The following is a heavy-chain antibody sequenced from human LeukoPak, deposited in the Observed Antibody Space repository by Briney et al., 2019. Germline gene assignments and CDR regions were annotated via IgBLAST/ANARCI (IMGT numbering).Heavy chain of an antibody. CDR1: GFTFNTYT. CDR3: AKGLERESRLDS. D-gene: IGHD1-1*01. J-gene: IGHJ4*02. CDR2: IRHSDGNT. Sequence: GGSLRLSCAASGFTFNTYTMYWVRQAPGKGLEWVSGIRHSDGNTYYADSVKGRFTIYSDKSRATLFLQMNGLRAEDTALYYCAKGLERESRLDSWGQGTLVTVSS. V-gene: IGHV3-23*01.